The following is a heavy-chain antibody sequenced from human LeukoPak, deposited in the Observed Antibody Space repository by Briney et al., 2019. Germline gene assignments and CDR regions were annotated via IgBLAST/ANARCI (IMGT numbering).Heavy chain of an antibody. V-gene: IGHV3-21*01. J-gene: IGHJ4*02. CDR2: ISSSSSYR. CDR1: GLTFSSYR. CDR3: ATSPWAVTERLLFDY. Sequence: PGRSLRLSCAASGLTFSSYRMNSVRQAPGKRLKWGSSISSSSSYRYYADSVKGRFTISRDNAKNSLYLQMNSLRPEDTAVYYCATSPWAVTERLLFDYWGQGTLVTVSS. D-gene: IGHD4-11*01.